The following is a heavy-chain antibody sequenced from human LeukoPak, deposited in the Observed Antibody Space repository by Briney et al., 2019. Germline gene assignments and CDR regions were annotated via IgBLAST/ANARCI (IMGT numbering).Heavy chain of an antibody. Sequence: GASVKVSCKASGYTFTGYGISWVRQAPGQGLEWMGWISAYNGNTNYAQKLQGRVTMTTDTSTSTAYMELRSLRSDDTAVYYCARSCGGDCYTPLLRYGMDVWGQGTTVTVSS. J-gene: IGHJ6*02. CDR1: GYTFTGYG. CDR3: ARSCGGDCYTPLLRYGMDV. D-gene: IGHD2-21*02. CDR2: ISAYNGNT. V-gene: IGHV1-18*01.